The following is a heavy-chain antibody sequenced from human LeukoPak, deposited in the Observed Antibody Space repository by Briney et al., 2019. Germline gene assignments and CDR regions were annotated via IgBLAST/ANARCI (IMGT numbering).Heavy chain of an antibody. J-gene: IGHJ4*02. V-gene: IGHV3-48*01. CDR3: AKDRHPARTDGYYYDY. D-gene: IGHD3-3*01. CDR1: GFTFSSYS. CDR2: IGISSGNT. Sequence: PGGSLRLSCAASGFTFSSYSMNWVRQAPGKGLEWISYIGISSGNTKYADSVKGRFTISRDNSKNTLYLQMNSLRGEDTAVYYCAKDRHPARTDGYYYDYWGQGTPVTVSS.